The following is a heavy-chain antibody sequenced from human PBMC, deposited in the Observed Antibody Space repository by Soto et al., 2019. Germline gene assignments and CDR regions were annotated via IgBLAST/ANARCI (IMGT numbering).Heavy chain of an antibody. CDR2: INHSGST. CDR1: GGSLSGYY. V-gene: IGHV4-34*01. D-gene: IGHD2-15*01. J-gene: IGHJ5*02. Sequence: SETLSLTCAFYGGSLSGYYWSLIRPPPGKGLEWIGEINHSGSTNYNPSLKSRVTISVDTSKNQFSLKLSSVTAADTAVYYCARRKRRVVVVVAATPSGFDPWGQGTLVTVSS. CDR3: ARRKRRVVVVVAATPSGFDP.